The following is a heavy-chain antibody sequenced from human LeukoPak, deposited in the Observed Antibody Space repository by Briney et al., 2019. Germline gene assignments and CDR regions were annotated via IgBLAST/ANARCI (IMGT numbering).Heavy chain of an antibody. CDR1: GYTFTGYY. CDR3: ARGRYFDWLLWDY. D-gene: IGHD3-9*01. J-gene: IGHJ4*02. Sequence: ASVKVSCKASGYTFTGYYMHWVRQAPGQGLEWMGWINPNSGGTNYAQKFQGRVTMTRDTSISIAYMELSRLRSDDTAVYYCARGRYFDWLLWDYWGQGTLVTVSS. V-gene: IGHV1-2*02. CDR2: INPNSGGT.